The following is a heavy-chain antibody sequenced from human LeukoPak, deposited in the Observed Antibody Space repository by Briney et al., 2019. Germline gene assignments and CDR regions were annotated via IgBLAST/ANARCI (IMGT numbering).Heavy chain of an antibody. CDR3: AKSGPYCSSTSCNYFDY. CDR1: RFTFSNFA. Sequence: GGSLRLSCAASRFTFSNFAMSWVRQAPGKGLEWVSAISGSGGSTYYADSVKGRFTISRDNSKNALFLQMNSLRAEDTAVYYCAKSGPYCSSTSCNYFDYWGQGTLATVSS. CDR2: ISGSGGST. D-gene: IGHD2-2*01. V-gene: IGHV3-23*01. J-gene: IGHJ4*02.